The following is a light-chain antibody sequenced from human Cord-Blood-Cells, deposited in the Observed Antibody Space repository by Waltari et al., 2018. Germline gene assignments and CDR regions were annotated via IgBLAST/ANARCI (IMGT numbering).Light chain of an antibody. CDR1: SSDVGGYNY. CDR2: YVS. Sequence: QSALTQPASVSGSPGHSITISCPGTSSDVGGYNYVSWYQQHPGKAPKLMIYYVSNRPSGVSNRFSGSKSGNTASLTISGLQAEDEADYYCSSYTSSSTQVFGGGTKLTVL. J-gene: IGLJ2*01. V-gene: IGLV2-14*01. CDR3: SSYTSSSTQV.